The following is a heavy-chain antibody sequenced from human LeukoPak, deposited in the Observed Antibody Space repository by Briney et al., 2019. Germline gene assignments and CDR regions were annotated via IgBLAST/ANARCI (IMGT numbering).Heavy chain of an antibody. V-gene: IGHV1-69*04. CDR1: GGTFSSYA. D-gene: IGHD6-13*01. J-gene: IGHJ4*02. Sequence: SVKVSCKASGGTFSSYAISWVRQAPGQGLEWMGRIIPILGIANYAQKFQGRVTITADKSTSTAYMELSSLRSEDTAVYYCASTEKLKYSSSWYSQFDYWGQGTLVTVSS. CDR3: ASTEKLKYSSSWYSQFDY. CDR2: IIPILGIA.